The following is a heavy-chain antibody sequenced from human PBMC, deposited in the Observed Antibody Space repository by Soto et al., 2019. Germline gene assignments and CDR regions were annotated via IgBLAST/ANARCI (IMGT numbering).Heavy chain of an antibody. CDR3: ARDGYSSSWSHYFDY. V-gene: IGHV1-69*13. CDR2: IIPIFGTA. D-gene: IGHD6-13*01. J-gene: IGHJ4*02. CDR1: GGTFSSYA. Sequence: SVKVSCKASGGTFSSYAISWVRQAPGQGLEWMGGIIPIFGTANYAQKFQGRVTITADESTSTAYMELSSLRPEDTAVYYCARDGYSSSWSHYFDYWGQGTLVTVSS.